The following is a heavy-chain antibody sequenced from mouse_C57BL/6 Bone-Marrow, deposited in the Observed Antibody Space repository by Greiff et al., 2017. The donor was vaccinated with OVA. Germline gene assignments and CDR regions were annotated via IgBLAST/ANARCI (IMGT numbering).Heavy chain of an antibody. CDR3: ARHGPPPYYGSSWFAY. D-gene: IGHD1-1*01. J-gene: IGHJ3*01. Sequence: EVKLVESGGGLVKPGGSLKLSCAASGFTFSSYTMSWVRQTPEKRLVWVATISGGGGNTYYPDSVKGRFTISRDNAKNTLYLQMSSLRSEDTALYYCARHGPPPYYGSSWFAYWGQGTLVTVSA. CDR2: ISGGGGNT. CDR1: GFTFSSYT. V-gene: IGHV5-9*01.